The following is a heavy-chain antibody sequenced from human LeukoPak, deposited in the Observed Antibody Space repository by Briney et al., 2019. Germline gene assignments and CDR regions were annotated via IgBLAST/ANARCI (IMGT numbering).Heavy chain of an antibody. CDR2: ISYDGSNK. CDR3: ARGPLDSSGPQVGDY. CDR1: GFTFSSYA. D-gene: IGHD3-22*01. V-gene: IGHV3-30*04. Sequence: GGSLRLSCAASGFTFSSYAMHWVRQAPGKGLEWVAVISYDGSNKYYADSVKGRFTISRDNAKNSLYLQMNSLRAEDTAVYYCARGPLDSSGPQVGDYWGQGTLVTVSS. J-gene: IGHJ4*02.